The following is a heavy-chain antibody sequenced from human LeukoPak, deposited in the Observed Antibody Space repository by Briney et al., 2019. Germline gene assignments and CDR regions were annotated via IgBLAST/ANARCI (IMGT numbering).Heavy chain of an antibody. CDR1: GFTFDEDA. Sequence: RTGGSLRLSCAASGFTFDEDAMHWVRQVPGKGLEWVSGISWNSGSIGYADSVKGRFTISRDNAKNSLYLQMNSLRADDTALYYCAKFDGHVTTVAGTKKARNWYFDLWGRGTLVTVSS. V-gene: IGHV3-9*01. D-gene: IGHD6-19*01. CDR3: AKFDGHVTTVAGTKKARNWYFDL. J-gene: IGHJ2*01. CDR2: ISWNSGSI.